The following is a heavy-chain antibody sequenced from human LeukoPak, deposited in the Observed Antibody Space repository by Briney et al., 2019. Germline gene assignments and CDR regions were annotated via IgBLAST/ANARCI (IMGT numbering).Heavy chain of an antibody. J-gene: IGHJ4*02. CDR2: INSDGSTI. CDR3: ARAGYYRFDY. Sequence: GGSLRLSCAGSGFTFSTSWMHWVRQAPGQGLVWVSRINSDGSTINYADSVRGRFAISRDNAKSTLYLQMNSLGAEDTAVYYCARAGYYRFDYWGQGTQVTVSS. D-gene: IGHD2-15*01. CDR1: GFTFSTSW. V-gene: IGHV3-74*01.